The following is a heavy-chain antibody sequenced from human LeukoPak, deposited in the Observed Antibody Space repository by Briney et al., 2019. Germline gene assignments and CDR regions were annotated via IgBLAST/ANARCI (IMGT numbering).Heavy chain of an antibody. V-gene: IGHV4-39*01. CDR1: GGSISSSSYY. D-gene: IGHD6-19*01. J-gene: IGHJ4*02. CDR3: ASHTQEMAAFDY. CDR2: IYYSGST. Sequence: SETLSLTCTVSGGSISSSSYYWGWIRQPPGKGLEWIGSIYYSGSTYYNPSLKSRVTISVDTSKNQLSLKLSSVTAADTAVYYCASHTQEMAAFDYWGQGTLVTVSS.